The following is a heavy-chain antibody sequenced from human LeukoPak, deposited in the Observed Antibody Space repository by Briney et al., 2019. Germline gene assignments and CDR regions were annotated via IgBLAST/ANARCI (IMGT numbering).Heavy chain of an antibody. D-gene: IGHD3-22*01. CDR3: AKVRGYYYRDAFDI. CDR1: GFTFSSYE. CDR2: ISSSGSTI. J-gene: IGHJ3*02. Sequence: PGGSLRLSCAASGFTFSSYEMNWVRQAPGKGLEWVSYISSSGSTIYYADSVKGRFTISRDNAKNSLYLQMNSLRAEDTALYYCAKVRGYYYRDAFDIWGQGTMVTVSS. V-gene: IGHV3-48*03.